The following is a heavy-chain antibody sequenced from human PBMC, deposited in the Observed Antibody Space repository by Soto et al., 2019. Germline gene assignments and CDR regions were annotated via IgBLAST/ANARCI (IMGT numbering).Heavy chain of an antibody. D-gene: IGHD3-22*01. Sequence: GVSLGLSCAASGFTFCDYYMSWIRQAPGKWLEWVSYISSSSSYTNYADSVKGRFSISRDNAKNSLYLQMNSLRAEDTAVYYCARSITDYYDSSGYYDDYWGQGTLVTVSS. CDR1: GFTFCDYY. CDR3: ARSITDYYDSSGYYDDY. J-gene: IGHJ4*02. V-gene: IGHV3-11*03. CDR2: ISSSSSYT.